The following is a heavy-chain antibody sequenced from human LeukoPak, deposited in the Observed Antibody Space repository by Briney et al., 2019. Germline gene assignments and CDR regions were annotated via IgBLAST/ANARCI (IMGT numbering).Heavy chain of an antibody. J-gene: IGHJ4*02. CDR3: ASSKVAGTFDY. Sequence: PGGSLRLSCAASGFIFSSYSMNWARQAPGKGLEWVSSISSSSSYIYYADSVKGRFTISRDNAKNSLYLQMNRLRAEDTAVYYCASSKVAGTFDYWGQGTLVTVSS. CDR1: GFIFSSYS. D-gene: IGHD6-19*01. CDR2: ISSSSSYI. V-gene: IGHV3-21*01.